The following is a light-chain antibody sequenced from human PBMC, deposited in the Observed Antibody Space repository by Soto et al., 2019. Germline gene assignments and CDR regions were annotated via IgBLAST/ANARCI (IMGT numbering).Light chain of an antibody. CDR3: SSYAGGYTYI. CDR2: EVS. V-gene: IGLV2-14*01. Sequence: QCLLNLPASVSGSPGQSITISCTGTSSDVGGYNFVSWYQQHPGRAPKLLIYEVSLRPSGVSNRFSGSKSGDTASLTISGLQDEDEADYLCSSYAGGYTYIFGTGTKVTVL. J-gene: IGLJ1*01. CDR1: SSDVGGYNF.